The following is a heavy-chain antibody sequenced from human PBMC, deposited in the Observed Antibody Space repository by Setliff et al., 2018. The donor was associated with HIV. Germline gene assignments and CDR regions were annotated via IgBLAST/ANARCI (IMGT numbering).Heavy chain of an antibody. CDR1: GYSFTGYF. D-gene: IGHD3-10*01. J-gene: IGHJ4*02. V-gene: IGHV1-2*02. Sequence: VASVKVSCKASGYSFTGYFMHWVRRAPGQGLEWMGWINPNTGRTHYAPNFQGRVTMTRDTSITTAYMELSRLRSDDTAVYYCARAGGLRMDRGVVSDYWGQGTLVTVSS. CDR2: INPNTGRT. CDR3: ARAGGLRMDRGVVSDY.